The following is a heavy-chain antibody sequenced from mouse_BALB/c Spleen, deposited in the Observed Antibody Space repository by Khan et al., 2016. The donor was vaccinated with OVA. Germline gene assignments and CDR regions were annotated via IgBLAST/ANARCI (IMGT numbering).Heavy chain of an antibody. CDR3: ARGGITTGYFDY. CDR1: GYTFTNYW. J-gene: IGHJ2*01. D-gene: IGHD1-1*01. Sequence: QLQQSGADLARPGASVKLSCKTSGYTFTNYWMQWVKQRPGQGLEWIGTTYPGNGDTRYTQNFKGKATLTADKSSNTAYRQLSSLASEDSAVYYCARGGITTGYFDYWGLGTTLTVSS. CDR2: TYPGNGDT. V-gene: IGHV1-87*01.